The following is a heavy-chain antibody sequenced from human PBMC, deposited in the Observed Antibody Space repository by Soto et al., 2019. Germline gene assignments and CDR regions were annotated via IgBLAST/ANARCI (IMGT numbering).Heavy chain of an antibody. D-gene: IGHD5-12*01. CDR3: VKEAIGSNYNSEMDV. J-gene: IGHJ6*02. CDR2: ISDNGGST. Sequence: PGGSLRLSCSASGFTFSSYAIYWVRQAPGKGLEYVSAISDNGGSTYYADSVRGRFTISRDNSKNTLYLQMSSLRAEDTAIYYCVKEAIGSNYNSEMDVGGQGTTVPVS. V-gene: IGHV3-64D*06. CDR1: GFTFSSYA.